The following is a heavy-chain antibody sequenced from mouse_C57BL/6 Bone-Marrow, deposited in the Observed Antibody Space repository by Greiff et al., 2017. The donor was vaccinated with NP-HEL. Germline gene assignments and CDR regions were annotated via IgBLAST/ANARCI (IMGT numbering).Heavy chain of an antibody. J-gene: IGHJ2*01. CDR1: GYAFSSSW. D-gene: IGHD2-1*01. CDR2: IYPGDGDT. Sequence: VQLQQSGPELVKPGASVKISCKASGYAFSSSWMNWVKQRPGKGLEWIGRIYPGDGDTNYNQKFKGKATLTVAKSSSTAYMQLSSLTSEDSAVYYCAIPIYYGNYEDYFDYWGQGTTLTVSS. V-gene: IGHV1-82*01. CDR3: AIPIYYGNYEDYFDY.